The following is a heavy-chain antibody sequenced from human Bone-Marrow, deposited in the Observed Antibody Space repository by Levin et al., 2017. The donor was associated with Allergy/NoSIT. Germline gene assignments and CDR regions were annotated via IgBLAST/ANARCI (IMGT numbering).Heavy chain of an antibody. CDR1: GGSISSGVYF. J-gene: IGHJ3*02. D-gene: IGHD3-3*01. Sequence: LRLSCTVSGGSISSGVYFWSWIRQLPGKGLEWIGYVSHSGITFYNQSLKSRVTISGDTSKNLFSLNLSSVPAADTAVYYCARGIAIFGVVLAVNDAFDIWGQGTMVTVSS. V-gene: IGHV4-31*03. CDR3: ARGIAIFGVVLAVNDAFDI. CDR2: VSHSGIT.